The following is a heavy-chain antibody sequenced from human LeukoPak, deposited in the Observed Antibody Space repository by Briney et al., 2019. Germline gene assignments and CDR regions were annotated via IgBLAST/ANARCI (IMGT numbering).Heavy chain of an antibody. D-gene: IGHD1-1*01. CDR1: EFSFSSFA. CDR3: AKEKLKSEITIDAFDV. V-gene: IGHV3-23*01. Sequence: GGSLRLACAASEFSFSSFAMNWVRQAPGKGPEWVLVISGSGGSSHYTDSVKGRVTISRDNSKNTLFLQMDRLRAENTAVYYCAKEKLKSEITIDAFDVWGHGTVVTVSS. CDR2: ISGSGGSS. J-gene: IGHJ3*01.